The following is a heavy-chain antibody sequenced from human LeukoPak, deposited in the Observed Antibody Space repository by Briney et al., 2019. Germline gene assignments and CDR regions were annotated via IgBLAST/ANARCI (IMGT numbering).Heavy chain of an antibody. CDR2: ISYDGSNK. CDR3: ARGGIQTI. Sequence: GGSLRLSCAASGFTFSSYAMHWVRQAPGKGLEWVAVISYDGSNKYYADSVKGRFTISRDNSKNTLYLQMNSLRAEDTAVYYCARGGIQTIWGQGTMVTVSS. D-gene: IGHD1-14*01. CDR1: GFTFSSYA. J-gene: IGHJ3*02. V-gene: IGHV3-30-3*01.